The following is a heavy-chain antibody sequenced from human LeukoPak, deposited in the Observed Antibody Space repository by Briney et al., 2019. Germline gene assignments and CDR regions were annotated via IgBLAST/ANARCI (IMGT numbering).Heavy chain of an antibody. Sequence: NPGGSLRLSCAASGFTFSSYSMNWVRQAPGKGLEWVSSISSSSSYIYYADSVKGRFTISRDNAKNSLYLQMNSLRAEDTAVYYCARSEPKPRPMDFDYWGQGTLVTVSS. D-gene: IGHD3-10*01. V-gene: IGHV3-21*01. J-gene: IGHJ4*02. CDR2: ISSSSSYI. CDR3: ARSEPKPRPMDFDY. CDR1: GFTFSSYS.